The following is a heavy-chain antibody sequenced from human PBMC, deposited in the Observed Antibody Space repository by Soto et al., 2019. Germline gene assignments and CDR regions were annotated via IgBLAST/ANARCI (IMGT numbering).Heavy chain of an antibody. CDR3: AKDRSIAVAGAFDI. V-gene: IGHV3-23*01. CDR2: ISDSGTTT. D-gene: IGHD6-19*01. Sequence: GGSLRLSCAASGFTFSNFGMNWVRRAPGKGLEWVSLISDSGTTTFHADSVKGRFTVSRDNSKNTLYLQMNSLRAEDTAVYYCAKDRSIAVAGAFDIWGQGTMVTVSS. J-gene: IGHJ3*02. CDR1: GFTFSNFG.